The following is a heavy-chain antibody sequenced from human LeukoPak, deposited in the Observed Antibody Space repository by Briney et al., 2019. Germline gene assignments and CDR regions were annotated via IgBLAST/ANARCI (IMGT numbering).Heavy chain of an antibody. V-gene: IGHV4-59*01. D-gene: IGHD3-10*01. Sequence: SETLSLTCTVSGGSISSYYWSWIRQPPGKGLEWIGHIYYSGSTNYNPSLKSRVTITVDTSKNQFSLKLSSVTAADTAVYYCARDGPYYYGSGSPSGMDVWGQGTTVTVSS. CDR1: GGSISSYY. CDR2: IYYSGST. J-gene: IGHJ6*02. CDR3: ARDGPYYYGSGSPSGMDV.